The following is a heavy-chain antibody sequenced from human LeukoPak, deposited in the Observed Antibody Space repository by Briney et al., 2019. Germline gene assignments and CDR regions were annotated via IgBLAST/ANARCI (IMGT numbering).Heavy chain of an antibody. CDR2: ITSSSTYI. Sequence: GGSLRLSCAASGFTFSNYNMNWVRQAPGKGLEWVSSITSSSTYIYYADSVKGRFTISRDNSKNTLYLQMNSLRAEDTAVYYCAKGRPYYDSSGPEVGWGQGTLVTVSS. CDR1: GFTFSNYN. CDR3: AKGRPYYDSSGPEVG. V-gene: IGHV3-21*01. J-gene: IGHJ4*02. D-gene: IGHD3-22*01.